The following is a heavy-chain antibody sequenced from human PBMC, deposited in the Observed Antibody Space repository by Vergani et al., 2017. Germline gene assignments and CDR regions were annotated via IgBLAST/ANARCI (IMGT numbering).Heavy chain of an antibody. Sequence: QVQLQQWGAGLLKPSETLSLTCAVYGGSFSGYYWSWIRQPPGKGLEWIGEINHSGSTNYNPSLKSRVTISVDTSKNQFSLKLSSVTAADTAVYYCARGGDTAMVSYWYVDLWGRGTLVTVSS. V-gene: IGHV4-34*01. J-gene: IGHJ2*01. D-gene: IGHD5-18*01. CDR1: GGSFSGYY. CDR3: ARGGDTAMVSYWYVDL. CDR2: INHSGST.